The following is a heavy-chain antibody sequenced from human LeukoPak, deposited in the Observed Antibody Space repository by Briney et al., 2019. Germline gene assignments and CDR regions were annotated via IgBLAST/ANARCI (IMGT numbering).Heavy chain of an antibody. CDR1: GGSISSYY. J-gene: IGHJ4*02. CDR3: ARARGNYYDSSGYSYYFDY. V-gene: IGHV4-59*01. CDR2: IYYSGST. D-gene: IGHD3-22*01. Sequence: SETLSLTCTVSGGSISSYYWSWIRQPPGKGLEWIGYIYYSGSTNYNPSLKSRVTISVDTSKNQFSLKLSSVTAADTAVYYCARARGNYYDSSGYSYYFDYWGQGTLVTVSS.